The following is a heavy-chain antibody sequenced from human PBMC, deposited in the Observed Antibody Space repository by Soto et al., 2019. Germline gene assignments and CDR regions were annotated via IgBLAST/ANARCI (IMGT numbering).Heavy chain of an antibody. Sequence: GGSLRLSCAASGFTFINNGIHLFRHSPFKWLEWVAVISYDGNNKYYADSVKGRLTISRDNSKNTVYLQMNNLRAEDTAMYYCAKGGGGNYLTYYYYGMDVWGQGTTVTVSS. D-gene: IGHD2-15*01. J-gene: IGHJ6*02. CDR1: GFTFINNG. CDR3: AKGGGGNYLTYYYYGMDV. CDR2: ISYDGNNK. V-gene: IGHV3-30*18.